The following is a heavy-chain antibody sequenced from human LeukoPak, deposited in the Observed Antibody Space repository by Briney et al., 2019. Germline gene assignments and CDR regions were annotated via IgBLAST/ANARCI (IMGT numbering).Heavy chain of an antibody. CDR1: GYSFTTHG. Sequence: ASVKVSCKASGYSFTTHGITWVRQAPGQGLEWMGRISAYSANTNYAQKFQGRVTMTTDTSTSTAYMELRSLTSDDTAVYSCARDYCSGSSCYFDYWGQGTLVTVSS. V-gene: IGHV1-18*01. CDR3: ARDYCSGSSCYFDY. D-gene: IGHD2-2*01. CDR2: ISAYSANT. J-gene: IGHJ4*02.